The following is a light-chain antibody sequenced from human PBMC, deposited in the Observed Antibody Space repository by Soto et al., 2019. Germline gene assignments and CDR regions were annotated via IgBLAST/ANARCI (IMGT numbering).Light chain of an antibody. CDR3: QQANSCPLI. CDR2: AAS. J-gene: IGKJ4*01. Sequence: DIQMTQSPSSVSASVGDRVTSTCRASQGISSWLAWYQQKPGKAPKLLIYAASGLPSGVPSRFSGSGSGTDFTLRKGCLQPEDLATFYCQQANSCPLILGGGTKVDIK. V-gene: IGKV1D-12*01. CDR1: QGISSW.